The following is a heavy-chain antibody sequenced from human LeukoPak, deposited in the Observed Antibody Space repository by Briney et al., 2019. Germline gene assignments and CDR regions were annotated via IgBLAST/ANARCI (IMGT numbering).Heavy chain of an antibody. D-gene: IGHD6-13*01. CDR3: AKDNVAAAGRYFDY. CDR2: ISYDGSNK. V-gene: IGHV3-30*18. CDR1: GFTFSNYG. J-gene: IGHJ4*02. Sequence: GRSLRLPCAASGFTFSNYGMHWVRHAPGKGLEGVALISYDGSNKYFADSVKGRFTISRDNSKNTLYLQMHSLRAEDTAVYYCAKDNVAAAGRYFDYWGQGTLVTVSS.